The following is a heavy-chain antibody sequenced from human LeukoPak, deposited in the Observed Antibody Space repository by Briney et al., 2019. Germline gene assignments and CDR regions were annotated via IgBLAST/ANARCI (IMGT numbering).Heavy chain of an antibody. CDR2: FDPEDGET. CDR3: ATALGSYYYDSSGYYNY. CDR1: GYSFTSNY. Sequence: ASVKVSCKASGYSFTSNYIHWVRQAPGQGLEWMGGFDPEDGETIYAQKFQGRVTMTEDTSTDTAYMELSSLRSEDTAVYYCATALGSYYYDSSGYYNYWGQGTLVTVSS. J-gene: IGHJ4*02. V-gene: IGHV1-24*01. D-gene: IGHD3-22*01.